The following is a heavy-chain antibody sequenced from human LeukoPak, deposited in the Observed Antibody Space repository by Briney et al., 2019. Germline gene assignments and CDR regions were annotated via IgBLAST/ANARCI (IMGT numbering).Heavy chain of an antibody. J-gene: IGHJ3*02. D-gene: IGHD2-8*02. CDR2: ISSSGSTI. Sequence: GGSLRLSCAASGFTFSSYEMNWVRQAPGKGLEWVSYISSSGSTIYYADSVKGRFTISRDNAKNSLYLQMNSLRAEDTAVYYCARPTGADAFDIWGQGTMVTVSS. CDR3: ARPTGADAFDI. CDR1: GFTFSSYE. V-gene: IGHV3-48*03.